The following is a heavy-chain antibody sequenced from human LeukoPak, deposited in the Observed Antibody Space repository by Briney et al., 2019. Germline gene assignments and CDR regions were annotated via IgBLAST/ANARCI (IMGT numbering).Heavy chain of an antibody. D-gene: IGHD2-2*01. CDR2: ISDDGSNK. Sequence: PGGSLRLSCAASGFTFSSYAMDWVRQAPGKGLEWVAVISDDGSNKYYTDSVKGRFTISRDNSKNRLYLQMNSLRAEDKAVYYCARNRSCSTTSCCHGRLDPWGQGTLVTVSS. J-gene: IGHJ5*02. V-gene: IGHV3-30*04. CDR3: ARNRSCSTTSCCHGRLDP. CDR1: GFTFSSYA.